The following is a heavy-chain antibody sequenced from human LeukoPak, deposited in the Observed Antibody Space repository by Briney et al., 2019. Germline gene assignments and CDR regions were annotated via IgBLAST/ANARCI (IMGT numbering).Heavy chain of an antibody. Sequence: PGGSLRLSCAASGFTFSSYAIHWVRQAPGKGLEWVAVISYDGSNKYYADSVKGRFTISRDNSKNTLYLQMNSLRAEDTAVYYCAGTFHGNYFDYWGQGTLVTVSS. V-gene: IGHV3-30-3*01. J-gene: IGHJ4*02. D-gene: IGHD2/OR15-2a*01. CDR2: ISYDGSNK. CDR3: AGTFHGNYFDY. CDR1: GFTFSSYA.